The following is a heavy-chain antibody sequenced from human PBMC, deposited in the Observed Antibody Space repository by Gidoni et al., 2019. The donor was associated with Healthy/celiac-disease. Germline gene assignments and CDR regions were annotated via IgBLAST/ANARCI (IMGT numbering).Heavy chain of an antibody. CDR1: GFTFSSYG. J-gene: IGHJ6*02. CDR3: ARQPRGVSVMTPDRTHYYYYYGMDV. Sequence: QVQLVESGGGVVQPGRSLRLSCAASGFTFSSYGMHWVRQAPGKGLVWVAVIWYDGSNKYYADSVKGRFTISRDNSKNTLYLKMNSLRAEDTAVYYCARQPRGVSVMTPDRTHYYYYYGMDVWGQGTTVTVSS. V-gene: IGHV3-33*01. CDR2: IWYDGSNK. D-gene: IGHD4-4*01.